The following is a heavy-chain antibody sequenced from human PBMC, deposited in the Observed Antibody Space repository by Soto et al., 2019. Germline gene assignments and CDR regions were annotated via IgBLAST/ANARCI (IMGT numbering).Heavy chain of an antibody. V-gene: IGHV3-66*01. CDR3: ASDYGDQHIGAFDI. CDR1: GFTVSSNY. Sequence: GGSLRLSCAASGFTVSSNYMSWVRQAPGKGLEWVSVIYSGGSTYYADSVKGRFTISRDNSKNTLYLQMNSLRAEDTAVYYCASDYGDQHIGAFDIWGQGTMVTVSS. J-gene: IGHJ3*02. CDR2: IYSGGST. D-gene: IGHD4-17*01.